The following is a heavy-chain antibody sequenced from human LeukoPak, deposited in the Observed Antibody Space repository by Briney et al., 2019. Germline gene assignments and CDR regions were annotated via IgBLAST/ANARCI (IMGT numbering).Heavy chain of an antibody. D-gene: IGHD2-15*01. CDR1: GFTFSNAW. CDR3: AREHGYCSGGSCYSSVYYYGMDV. Sequence: GGSLRLSCAASGFTFSNAWMSWVRQAPGKGLEWVSYISSSSSYTNYADSVKGRFTISRDNAKNSLYLQMNSLRAEDTAVYYCAREHGYCSGGSCYSSVYYYGMDVWGQGTTVTVSS. CDR2: ISSSSSYT. V-gene: IGHV3-11*05. J-gene: IGHJ6*02.